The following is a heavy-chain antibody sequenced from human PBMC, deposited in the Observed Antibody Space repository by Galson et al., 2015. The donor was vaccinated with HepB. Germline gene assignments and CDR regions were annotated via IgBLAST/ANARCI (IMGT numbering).Heavy chain of an antibody. V-gene: IGHV3-21*01. CDR1: GFTFSSYS. D-gene: IGHD3-16*01. CDR2: ISSSSSYI. Sequence: SLRLSCAASGFTFSSYSMNWVRQAPGKGLEWVSSISSSSSYIYYADSVKGRFTISRDNAKNSLYLQMNSLRAEDTAVYYCARDSGAGYYDYVWGSYGVYYFDYWGQGTLVTVSS. CDR3: ARDSGAGYYDYVWGSYGVYYFDY. J-gene: IGHJ4*02.